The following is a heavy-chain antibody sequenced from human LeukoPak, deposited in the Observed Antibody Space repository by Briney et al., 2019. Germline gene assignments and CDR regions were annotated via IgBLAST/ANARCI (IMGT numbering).Heavy chain of an antibody. D-gene: IGHD6-13*01. CDR1: GFTFSSYK. V-gene: IGHV3-48*03. Sequence: GGSLRLSCAASGFTFSSYKMNWVRQAPGKGLDWDSYISSSGSTKYYADSVKGRFTISRDNALNSLYLQMSSLRAEDTAVYYCATLRPRQQLVVDHWGQGTLVTVSS. J-gene: IGHJ4*02. CDR3: ATLRPRQQLVVDH. CDR2: ISSSGSTK.